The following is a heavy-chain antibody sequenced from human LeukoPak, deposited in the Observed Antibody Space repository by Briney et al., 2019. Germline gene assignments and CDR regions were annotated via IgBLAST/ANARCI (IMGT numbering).Heavy chain of an antibody. Sequence: ASVKVSCKASGYTFTSYDINWVRQAPGQGLEWMGWINPNSGGTNYAQKFQGRVTMTRDTSISTAYMELSRLRSDDTAVYYCARDRSSTSFRFDPWGQGTLVTVSS. CDR3: ARDRSSTSFRFDP. J-gene: IGHJ5*02. D-gene: IGHD2-2*01. CDR1: GYTFTSYD. CDR2: INPNSGGT. V-gene: IGHV1-2*02.